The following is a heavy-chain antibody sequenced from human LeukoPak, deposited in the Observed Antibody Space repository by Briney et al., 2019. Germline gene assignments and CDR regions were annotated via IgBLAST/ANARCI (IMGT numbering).Heavy chain of an antibody. CDR2: IIPIFGTA. CDR1: GYTFTSYY. Sequence: ASVKVSCKASGYTFTSYYMHWVRQAPGQGLEWMGGIIPIFGTANYAQKFQGRVTITADESTSTAYMELSSLRSEDTAVYYCARGSSSTSCYTCLAFDIWGQGTMVTVSS. CDR3: ARGSSSTSCYTCLAFDI. V-gene: IGHV1-69*13. J-gene: IGHJ3*02. D-gene: IGHD2-2*02.